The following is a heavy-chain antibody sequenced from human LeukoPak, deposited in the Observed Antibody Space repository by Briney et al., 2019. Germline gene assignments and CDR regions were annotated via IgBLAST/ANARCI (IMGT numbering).Heavy chain of an antibody. V-gene: IGHV3-23*01. D-gene: IGHD6-19*01. CDR3: AKVIFIAVAGTDPDAFDI. CDR2: ISGSGGST. J-gene: IGHJ3*02. CDR1: GFTFSSYA. Sequence: GGSLRLSCVASGFTFSSYAMSWVRQAPGKGLEWVSTISGSGGSTYYAGSVKGRFTISRDNSKNTLYLQMNSLRAEDTAVYYCAKVIFIAVAGTDPDAFDIWGQGTMVTVSS.